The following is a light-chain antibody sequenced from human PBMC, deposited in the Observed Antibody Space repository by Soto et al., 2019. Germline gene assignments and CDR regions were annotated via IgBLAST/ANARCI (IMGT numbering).Light chain of an antibody. CDR2: DAS. CDR3: QQLYNLPYT. J-gene: IGKJ2*01. CDR1: QEISNY. Sequence: DIQMTQSPSSLSASVGDRVTITCQASQEISNYVNWYQQKPGKAPNLLVYDASNLQSGVPSSFIWSASGTLFTITLSSQHPEDLPTYFRQQLYNLPYTFGQGTKLQIQ. V-gene: IGKV1-33*01.